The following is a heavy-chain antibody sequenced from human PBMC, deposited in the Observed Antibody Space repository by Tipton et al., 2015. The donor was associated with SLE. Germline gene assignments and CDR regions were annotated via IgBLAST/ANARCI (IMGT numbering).Heavy chain of an antibody. J-gene: IGHJ3*02. CDR1: GGSISSYY. D-gene: IGHD5-24*01. CDR2: IYYSGST. CDR3: ARIVEGDDAFDI. Sequence: TLSLTCTVSGGSISSYYWSWIRQPPGKGLEWIGYIYYSGSTNYNPSLKSRVTISVDTSKNQFSLRLRSVTAADTAVYYCARIVEGDDAFDIWGQGTMVTVSS. V-gene: IGHV4-59*07.